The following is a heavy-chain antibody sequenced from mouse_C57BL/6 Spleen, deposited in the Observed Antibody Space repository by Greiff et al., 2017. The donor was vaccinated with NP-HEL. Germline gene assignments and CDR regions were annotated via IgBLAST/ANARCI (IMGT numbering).Heavy chain of an antibody. CDR2: IYPSDSET. D-gene: IGHD3-3*01. CDR3: ARRKRAYAMDY. CDR1: GYTFTSYW. J-gene: IGHJ4*01. Sequence: VQLQQPGAELVRPGSSVKLSCKASGYTFTSYWMDWVKQRPGQGLEWIGNIYPSDSETHYNQKFKDKATLTVDKSSSTAYMQLSSLTSEDSAVYYCARRKRAYAMDYWGQGTSVTVSS. V-gene: IGHV1-61*01.